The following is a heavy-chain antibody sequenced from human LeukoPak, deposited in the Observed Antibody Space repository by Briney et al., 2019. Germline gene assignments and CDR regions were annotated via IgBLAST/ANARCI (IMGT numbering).Heavy chain of an antibody. V-gene: IGHV3-23*01. CDR1: GLSLNNYA. J-gene: IGHJ4*01. D-gene: IGHD2-21*01. CDR3: AKAPVTSCRGAFCYPFDY. CDR2: SSSSDDGK. Sequence: GGSLRLSCTASGLSLNNYAMSWVRQVPGKGLEWVSASSSSDDGKWYAESVRGRFTISRDTSKNTVYLQMNSLRVEDAGVYYCAKAPVTSCRGAFCYPFDYWGHGTLVIVSS.